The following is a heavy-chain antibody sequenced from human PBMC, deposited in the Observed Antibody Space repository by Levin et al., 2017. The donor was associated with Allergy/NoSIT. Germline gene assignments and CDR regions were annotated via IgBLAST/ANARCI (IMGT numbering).Heavy chain of an antibody. Sequence: GGSLRLSCSASGFIFSRYAMHWVRQAPGKGLEYVSAISSTGESTYYADSVKGRFTISRDNSKNTLFVQMSSLRPEDTAVYYCVKVSPMTSYDYWGQGTLVTVSS. V-gene: IGHV3-64*05. CDR3: VKVSPMTSYDY. CDR1: GFIFSRYA. D-gene: IGHD1-26*01. J-gene: IGHJ4*02. CDR2: ISSTGEST.